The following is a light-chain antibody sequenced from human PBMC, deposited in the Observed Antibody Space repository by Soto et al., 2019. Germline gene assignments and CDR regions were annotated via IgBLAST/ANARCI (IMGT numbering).Light chain of an antibody. CDR3: QQYDAWPLT. CDR1: QRISRY. V-gene: IGKV1-39*01. CDR2: AAS. J-gene: IGKJ4*01. Sequence: DIQMTQSPSSLSASVGARVTITCRASQRISRYLNWYQQKPGKAPNLLISAASTLQSGVPSRFSGSGFDSDFTLTITSLHPEDAATYYCQQYDAWPLTFGGGTKV.